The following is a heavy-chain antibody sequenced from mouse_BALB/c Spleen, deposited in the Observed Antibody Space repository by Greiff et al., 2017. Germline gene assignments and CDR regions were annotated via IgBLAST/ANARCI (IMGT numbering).Heavy chain of an antibody. V-gene: IGHV5-6-5*01. CDR3: AFITTAFDY. Sequence: EVNVVESGGGLVKPGGSLKLSCAASGFTFSSYAMSWVRQTPEKRLEWVASISSGGSTYYPDSVKGRFTISRDNARNILYLQMISLRSEDTAMYYCAFITTAFDYWGQGTTLTVSS. CDR1: GFTFSSYA. CDR2: ISSGGST. D-gene: IGHD1-2*01. J-gene: IGHJ2*01.